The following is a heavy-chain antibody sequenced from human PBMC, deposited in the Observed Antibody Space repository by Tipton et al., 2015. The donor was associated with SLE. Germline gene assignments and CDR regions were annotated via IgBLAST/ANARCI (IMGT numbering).Heavy chain of an antibody. J-gene: IGHJ4*02. CDR2: IFYSGST. CDR3: ARMSRGTYFDY. CDR1: GGSISSYY. V-gene: IGHV4-59*01. D-gene: IGHD1-26*01. Sequence: TLSLTCTVSGGSISSYYWNWIRQPPGKGLEWIGYIFYSGSTNYNPSPKSRVTISVDTSKNQFSLKLSYVTAADTAVYYCARMSRGTYFDYWGQGTLVTVSS.